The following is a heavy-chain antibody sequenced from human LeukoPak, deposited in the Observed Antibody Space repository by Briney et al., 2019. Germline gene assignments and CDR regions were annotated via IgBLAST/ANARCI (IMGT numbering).Heavy chain of an antibody. CDR3: ASPDNGDY. J-gene: IGHJ4*02. CDR2: IWSDGIKT. D-gene: IGHD1-1*01. CDR1: GFTFSSYG. V-gene: IGHV3-33*01. Sequence: GGSLRLSCAASGFTFSSYGMHWVRQAPGKGPEWVAMIWSDGIKTDYADSVKGRFTISRDNSKNTVYLQMNGLTADDTAVYFCASPDNGDYWGQGTLVTVSS.